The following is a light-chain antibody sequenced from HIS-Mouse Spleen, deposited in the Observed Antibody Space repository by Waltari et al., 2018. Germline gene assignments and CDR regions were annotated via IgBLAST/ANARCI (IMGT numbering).Light chain of an antibody. CDR3: QQSDSTPGT. CDR2: AAS. Sequence: DIQMTQSPSSLSASVGDRVTITCRASQSLSSYLNWYQQKPGKAPKLLIYAASSLQSGVPSRFSGSGSGTDFTLTISSLQPEDFATYYCQQSDSTPGTFGQGTKVEIK. V-gene: IGKV1-39*01. CDR1: QSLSSY. J-gene: IGKJ1*01.